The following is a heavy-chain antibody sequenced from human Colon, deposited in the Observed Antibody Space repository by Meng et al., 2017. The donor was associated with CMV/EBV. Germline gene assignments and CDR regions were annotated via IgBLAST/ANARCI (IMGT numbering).Heavy chain of an antibody. V-gene: IGHV4-34*01. CDR1: GGSFSHYY. CDR2: ITQSGIT. CDR3: AGGSSQAWELLHY. D-gene: IGHD1-26*01. Sequence: QGQLQQWGAGLLEPSETLSLTCAVYGGSFSHYYWSWIRQSPGKGLEWIGEITQSGITNYNPSLKSRVIISIDTSNNQFSLKLTSVTVADTAVYYCAGGSSQAWELLHYWGQGSLVTVSS. J-gene: IGHJ4*02.